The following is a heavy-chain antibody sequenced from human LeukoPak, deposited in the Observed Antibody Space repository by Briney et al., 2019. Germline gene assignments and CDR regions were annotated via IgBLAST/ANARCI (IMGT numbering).Heavy chain of an antibody. D-gene: IGHD3-22*01. CDR1: GFTFSSYA. CDR2: ISGSGGST. CDR3: AKDTSGSDAFDI. Sequence: GSLRLSCAASGFTFSSYAMSWVRQAPGKGLEWVSAISGSGGSTYYADSVKGRFTISRDNSKNTLYLQMNSLRAEDTAVYYCAKDTSGSDAFDIWGQGTMVTVSS. J-gene: IGHJ3*02. V-gene: IGHV3-23*01.